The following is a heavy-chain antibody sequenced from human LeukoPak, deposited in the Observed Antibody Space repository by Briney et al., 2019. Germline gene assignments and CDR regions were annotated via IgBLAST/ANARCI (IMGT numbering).Heavy chain of an antibody. CDR2: TGVYNDNT. V-gene: IGHV1-18*01. Sequence: APVKVSCKASGYMFSSYGLSWAGQAPGQGLGGVGWTGVYNDNTNLAPKFQGRVTMTTDISTSTAVMELRSLRSDDTAVYYCARDLFEYTYGLPFEYWGQGTLVTVSS. D-gene: IGHD5-18*01. CDR3: ARDLFEYTYGLPFEY. CDR1: GYMFSSYG. J-gene: IGHJ4*02.